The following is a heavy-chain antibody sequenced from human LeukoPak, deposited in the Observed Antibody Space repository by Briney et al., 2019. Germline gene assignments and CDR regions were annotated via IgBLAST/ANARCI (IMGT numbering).Heavy chain of an antibody. D-gene: IGHD4-23*01. J-gene: IGHJ4*02. CDR1: GFTFSSYW. CDR2: IKQDGSEK. CDR3: AKGYSGNFFDY. V-gene: IGHV3-7*01. Sequence: GGSLRLSCAASGFTFSSYWMSWVRQAPGKGLEWVANIKQDGSEKYYADFVKGRFTISRDNSKNTLFLQMNSLRAEDTAVYYCAKGYSGNFFDYWGQGALVTVSS.